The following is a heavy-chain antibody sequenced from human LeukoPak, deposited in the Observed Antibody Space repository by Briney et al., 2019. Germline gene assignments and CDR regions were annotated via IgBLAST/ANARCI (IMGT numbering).Heavy chain of an antibody. J-gene: IGHJ5*01. CDR2: IDIAGDT. CDR3: TRTSLSGWFDS. CDR1: GFTFSGYD. Sequence: PGGSLRLSCGASGFTFSGYDMHWVRQPPGKGLEWVSTIDIAGDTYYPDSVKGRFTISRQNGKNSLYLQMNSLRAEDTAVYYCTRTSLSGWFDSWGQGTLVTVSS. D-gene: IGHD6-19*01. V-gene: IGHV3-13*01.